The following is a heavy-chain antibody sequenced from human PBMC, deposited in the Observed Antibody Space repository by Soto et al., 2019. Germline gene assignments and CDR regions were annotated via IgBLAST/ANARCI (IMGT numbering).Heavy chain of an antibody. CDR2: ISSGSTTI. D-gene: IGHD3-22*01. J-gene: IGHJ4*02. Sequence: PGGSLRLSCAASGFTFSSYSMNWVRQAPGKGLEWVSYISSGSTTIYYADSVKGRFTISRDNAKNSVYLQMNSLRDEDAAVYYCARDPGYYDSGDYFDYWGQGVLVTVSS. CDR1: GFTFSSYS. CDR3: ARDPGYYDSGDYFDY. V-gene: IGHV3-48*02.